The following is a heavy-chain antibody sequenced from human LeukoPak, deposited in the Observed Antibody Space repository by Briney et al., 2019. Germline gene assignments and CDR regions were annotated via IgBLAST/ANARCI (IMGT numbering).Heavy chain of an antibody. CDR3: ARGPYYDSSGYLGY. CDR2: ISAYNGNT. D-gene: IGHD3-22*01. CDR1: GYTFTSYG. Sequence: GASVKVSCKASGYTFTSYGISWVRQAPGQGLEWMGWISAYNGNTNCAQKLQGRVTMTTDTSTSTAYMELRSLRSDDTAVYYCARGPYYDSSGYLGYWGQGTLVTVSS. V-gene: IGHV1-18*01. J-gene: IGHJ4*02.